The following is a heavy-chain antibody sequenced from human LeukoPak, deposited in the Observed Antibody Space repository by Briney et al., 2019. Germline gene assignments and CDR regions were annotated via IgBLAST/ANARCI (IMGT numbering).Heavy chain of an antibody. V-gene: IGHV3-23*01. J-gene: IGHJ3*02. Sequence: GGSLRLSCAASGFTFSSYAMSWVRQAPGKGLEWVSAISGSGGSTYYADSVKGRFTISRDNSKNTLYLQMNSLRAEDTAVYYCAKLGTTPYDILTLAAFDIWGQGTMVTVSS. CDR1: GFTFSSYA. CDR3: AKLGTTPYDILTLAAFDI. CDR2: ISGSGGST. D-gene: IGHD3-9*01.